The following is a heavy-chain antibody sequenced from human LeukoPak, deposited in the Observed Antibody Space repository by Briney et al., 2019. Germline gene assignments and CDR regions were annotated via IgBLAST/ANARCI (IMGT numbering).Heavy chain of an antibody. CDR1: GFTFSSYG. V-gene: IGHV3-30*18. CDR3: AKLHTVTTAFLGLDALDI. Sequence: GGSLRLSCAASGFTFSSYGMHWVRQAPGKGLEWVAVISYDGSNKYYADSVKGRFTISRDNSKNTLYLQMNSLRAEDTAVYYCAKLHTVTTAFLGLDALDIWGQGTMVTVSS. D-gene: IGHD4-17*01. CDR2: ISYDGSNK. J-gene: IGHJ3*02.